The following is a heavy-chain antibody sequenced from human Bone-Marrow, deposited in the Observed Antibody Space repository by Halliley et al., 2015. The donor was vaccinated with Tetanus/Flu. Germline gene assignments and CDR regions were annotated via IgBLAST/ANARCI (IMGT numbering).Heavy chain of an antibody. V-gene: IGHV4-59*01. D-gene: IGHD3-10*01. CDR1: GGSIRSYY. Sequence: TLSLTCTVSGGSIRSYYWSWIRQPPGKGLEWIGYISHSGNTNYKPSLKSRVTISIDTSKNQFSLKVSSVTAADTAVYYCARSAYGSAVSPPDRGQGALVSVSS. J-gene: IGHJ4*02. CDR3: ARSAYGSAVSPPD. CDR2: ISHSGNT.